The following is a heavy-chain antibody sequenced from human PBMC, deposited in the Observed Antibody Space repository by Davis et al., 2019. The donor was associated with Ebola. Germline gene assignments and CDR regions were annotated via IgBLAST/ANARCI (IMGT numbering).Heavy chain of an antibody. CDR1: GFTFSSSW. CDR3: TRFSRGDLESY. Sequence: GESLKISCAVSGFTFSSSWMTWVRLVPGKGLEWVGNIRQDGSEKQYVGSVAGRFTISRDNAKNSLYLQMNSLRVEDTGVYYCTRFSRGDLESYWGQGTLVTVSS. J-gene: IGHJ4*02. D-gene: IGHD1-1*01. V-gene: IGHV3-7*01. CDR2: IRQDGSEK.